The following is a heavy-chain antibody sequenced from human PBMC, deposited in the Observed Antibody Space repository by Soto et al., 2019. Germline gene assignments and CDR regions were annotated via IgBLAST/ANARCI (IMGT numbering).Heavy chain of an antibody. Sequence: PGGSLRLSCAASGFTFSSYGMHWVRQAPGKGLEWVAVISYDGSNKYYADSVKGRFTISRDNSKNTLYLQMNSLRAEDTAVYYCAKGWGTVTTDAFDIWGQGTMVTVSS. J-gene: IGHJ3*02. CDR2: ISYDGSNK. CDR3: AKGWGTVTTDAFDI. CDR1: GFTFSSYG. D-gene: IGHD4-17*01. V-gene: IGHV3-30*18.